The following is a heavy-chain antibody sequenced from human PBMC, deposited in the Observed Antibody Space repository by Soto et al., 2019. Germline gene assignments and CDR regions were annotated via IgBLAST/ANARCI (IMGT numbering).Heavy chain of an antibody. Sequence: QVQLVQSGAEVKKPGASVKVSCKASGYTFTSYGISWVRQAPGQGLEWMGWSSAYNGNTNYAQKLQGRVTMTTDTSTSTPYMELRSLRSDDTAVYYCAVNPYSSSWVPPSWFDPWGQGTLVTVSS. D-gene: IGHD6-13*01. CDR3: AVNPYSSSWVPPSWFDP. V-gene: IGHV1-18*01. J-gene: IGHJ5*02. CDR2: SSAYNGNT. CDR1: GYTFTSYG.